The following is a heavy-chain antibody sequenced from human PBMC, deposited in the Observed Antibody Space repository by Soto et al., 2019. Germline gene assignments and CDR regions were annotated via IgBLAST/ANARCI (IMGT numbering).Heavy chain of an antibody. CDR1: GGSISSYY. CDR2: IYYSGST. Sequence: SETVSLTCTVSGGSISSYYWSWIRQPPGKGLEWIGYIYYSGSTNYNPSLKSRVTISVDTSKNQFSLKLSSVTAADTAVYYCARHSYEYPYYMDVWGKGTTVTVSS. D-gene: IGHD5-12*01. J-gene: IGHJ6*03. CDR3: ARHSYEYPYYMDV. V-gene: IGHV4-59*08.